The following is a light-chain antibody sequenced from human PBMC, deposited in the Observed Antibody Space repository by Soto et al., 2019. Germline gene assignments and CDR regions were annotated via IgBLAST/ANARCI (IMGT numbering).Light chain of an antibody. CDR1: SGHSSYA. Sequence: QSVLTQSPSASASLGASVKLTCTLSSGHSSYAIAWHQQQPEKGPRYLMKLNSDGSHRKADGIPDRFSGSSSVAARYLTMASLQCEDEPVSYGHTWAGGNRVFGGRTKLTVL. J-gene: IGLJ3*02. CDR2: LNSDGSH. CDR3: HTWAGGNRV. V-gene: IGLV4-69*01.